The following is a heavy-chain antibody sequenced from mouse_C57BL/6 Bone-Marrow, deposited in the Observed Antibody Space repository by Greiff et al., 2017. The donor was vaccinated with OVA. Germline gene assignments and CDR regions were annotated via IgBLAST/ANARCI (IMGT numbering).Heavy chain of an antibody. CDR3: ARRGRQLRPYYFDY. CDR2: ISGGGGNT. CDR1: GFTFSSYT. V-gene: IGHV5-9*01. Sequence: EVKLMESGGGLVKPGGSLKLSCAASGFTFSSYTMSWVRQTPEKRLEWVATISGGGGNTYYPDSVKGRFTISRDNAKNTLYLQMSSLRSEDTALYYCARRGRQLRPYYFDYWGQGTTLTVSS. J-gene: IGHJ2*01. D-gene: IGHD3-2*02.